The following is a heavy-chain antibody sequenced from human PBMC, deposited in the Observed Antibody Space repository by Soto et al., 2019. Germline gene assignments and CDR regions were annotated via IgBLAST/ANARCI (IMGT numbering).Heavy chain of an antibody. V-gene: IGHV1-69*12. Sequence: QVQLVQSGAEVKKPGSSVKVSCKASGGTFSSYAISWVRQAPGQGLEWMGGIIPIFGTANYAQKFQGRVTITADDSTSTAYMELSSLRSDDTPVYYCERGYNWGSPCYFACWGQGTLVTVSS. J-gene: IGHJ4*02. CDR2: IIPIFGTA. D-gene: IGHD7-27*01. CDR1: GGTFSSYA. CDR3: ERGYNWGSPCYFAC.